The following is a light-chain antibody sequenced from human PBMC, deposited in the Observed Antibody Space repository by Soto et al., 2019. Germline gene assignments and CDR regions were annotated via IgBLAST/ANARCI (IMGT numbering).Light chain of an antibody. J-gene: IGKJ1*01. CDR2: QAS. CDR3: MQALGTPLT. Sequence: IVMTQSPLSLPVTPGEPASISCRSSQSLLRSDGYNYLDWYLQRPGQSPQLLIYQASNRATGVPDRFRGSGSGTEFTLTISRVEAEDVGEYYCMQALGTPLTCGQGPKVDIK. V-gene: IGKV2-28*01. CDR1: QSLLRSDGYNY.